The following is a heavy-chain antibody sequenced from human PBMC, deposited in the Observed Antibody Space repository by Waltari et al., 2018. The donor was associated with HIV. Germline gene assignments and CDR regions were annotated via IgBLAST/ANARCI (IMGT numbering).Heavy chain of an antibody. J-gene: IGHJ6*02. Sequence: QGQLQPWGAGQVKPSETLSLTCLLSGGFFRGFYWTLVPHPPGKGLEWIGEIDQSGASRFNPSLKRRITISMNTSRSHFALKLSPVSPADTAVYYCARGPSLRAFRGNLYFNSSLDVWGQGTTVTVSS. CDR1: GGFFRGFY. CDR3: ARGPSLRAFRGNLYFNSSLDV. D-gene: IGHD1-1*01. V-gene: IGHV4-34*02. CDR2: IDQSGAS.